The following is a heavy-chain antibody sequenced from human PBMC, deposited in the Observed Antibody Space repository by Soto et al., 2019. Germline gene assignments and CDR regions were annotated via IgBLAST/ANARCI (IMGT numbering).Heavy chain of an antibody. CDR2: INHSGST. CDR1: GGSFSGYY. V-gene: IGHV4-34*01. CDR3: ARGRPRGLRKKKYYYYGMDV. D-gene: IGHD3-16*01. J-gene: IGHJ6*02. Sequence: NPSETLSLTCAVYGGSFSGYYWSWIRQPPGKGLEWIGEINHSGSTNYNPSLKSRVTISVDTSKNQFSLKLSSMTAADTAVYYCARGRPRGLRKKKYYYYGMDVWGQGTTVTVSS.